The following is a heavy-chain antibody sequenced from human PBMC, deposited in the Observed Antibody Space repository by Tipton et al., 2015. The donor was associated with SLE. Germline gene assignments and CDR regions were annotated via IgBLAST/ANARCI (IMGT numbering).Heavy chain of an antibody. D-gene: IGHD3-22*01. V-gene: IGHV3-23*01. CDR1: GFSFPSYA. CDR2: ISGSGDST. J-gene: IGHJ4*02. Sequence: SLRLSCEASGFSFPSYAMSWVRQAPGKGLEWVSSISGSGDSTYYGDSVKGRFTISRDNAKNSLYLQMNSLRAEDTAVYYCAHRGTSSGYYYYFDYWGQGTLVTVSS. CDR3: AHRGTSSGYYYYFDY.